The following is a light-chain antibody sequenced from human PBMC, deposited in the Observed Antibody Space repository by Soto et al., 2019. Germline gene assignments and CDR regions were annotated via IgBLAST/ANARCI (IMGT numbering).Light chain of an antibody. CDR2: TNN. V-gene: IGLV1-44*01. CDR3: ATWDVSLKGV. Sequence: QSVLTQPPSASGTPGQRVTISCSGSTSNIGSHSVSWFQHLPGTAPKLLIITNNQRPSGVPDRFSGYKSGTSASLVISGLQSEDEADYYCATWDVSLKGVFGTGTKVTVL. J-gene: IGLJ1*01. CDR1: TSNIGSHS.